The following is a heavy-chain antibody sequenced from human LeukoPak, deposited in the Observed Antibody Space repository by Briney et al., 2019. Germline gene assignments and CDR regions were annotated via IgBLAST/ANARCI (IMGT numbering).Heavy chain of an antibody. CDR1: GFTFSSYW. J-gene: IGHJ6*02. CDR3: ARGPYDYVWGSYRFYYYGMDV. D-gene: IGHD3-16*02. Sequence: PGGSLRLSCAASGFTFSSYWMHWVRQAPGKGLAWVSRINSDGSSTSYADSVKGRFTISRDNAKNTLYLQMNSLRAEDTAVYYCARGPYDYVWGSYRFYYYGMDVWGQGTTVTVSS. CDR2: INSDGSST. V-gene: IGHV3-74*01.